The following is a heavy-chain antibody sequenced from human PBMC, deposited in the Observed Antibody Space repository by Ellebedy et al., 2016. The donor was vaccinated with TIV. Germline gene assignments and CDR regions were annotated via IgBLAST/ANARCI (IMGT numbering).Heavy chain of an antibody. J-gene: IGHJ6*02. CDR1: GYTFTSYY. CDR2: INPNSGGT. CDR3: ARDRLIGYCSSTSCSSYYYYYGMDV. V-gene: IGHV1-2*04. Sequence: ASVKVSCXASGYTFTSYYMHWVRQAPGQGLEWMGWINPNSGGTNYAQKFQGWVTMTRDTSISTAYMELSRLRSDDTAVYYCARDRLIGYCSSTSCSSYYYYYGMDVWGQGTTVTVSS. D-gene: IGHD2-2*01.